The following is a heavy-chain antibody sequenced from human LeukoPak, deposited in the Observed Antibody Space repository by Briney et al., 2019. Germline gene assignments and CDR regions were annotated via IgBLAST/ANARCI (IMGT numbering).Heavy chain of an antibody. J-gene: IGHJ4*02. CDR2: ISSSGSTI. CDR1: GFTFRDYT. V-gene: IGHV3-11*01. CDR3: ARDRPANYYDSRSPRPHYFDY. D-gene: IGHD3-22*01. Sequence: GGSLRLSCAVSGFTFRDYTMNWVRQAPGKGLEWVSYISSSGSTIYYADSVKGRFTISRDNAKNSPYLQMNSLRAEDTAVYYCARDRPANYYDSRSPRPHYFDYWGQGTLVTVSS.